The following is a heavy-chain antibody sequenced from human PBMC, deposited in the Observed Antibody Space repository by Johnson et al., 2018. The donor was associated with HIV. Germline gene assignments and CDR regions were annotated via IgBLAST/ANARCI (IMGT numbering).Heavy chain of an antibody. V-gene: IGHV3-9*01. CDR1: GFSFDDYA. D-gene: IGHD7-27*01. Sequence: EVQLVESGGGLVQPGGSLRLSCAASGFSFDDYAMHWVRQAPGKGLEWVAGISWNTGSIGYAGSVKGRFTISRDNAKNSLYLQMNSLRAEDTALYYCARDPSTQDSRLTGDFGAFDIWGQGTRVIFSS. J-gene: IGHJ3*02. CDR2: ISWNTGSI. CDR3: ARDPSTQDSRLTGDFGAFDI.